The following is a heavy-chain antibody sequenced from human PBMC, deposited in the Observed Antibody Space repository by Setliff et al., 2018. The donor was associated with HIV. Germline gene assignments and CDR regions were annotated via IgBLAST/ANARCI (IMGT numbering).Heavy chain of an antibody. CDR1: GGSISSSVYY. D-gene: IGHD2-21*02. Sequence: SETLSLTCTVSGGSISSSVYYWGWIRQPPGKGLEWIGNIYYSGSTYYNPSLKSRITISVDTSKNQFSLRLTSVTAADTAVYYCARYLFCGGDCYSGFDYWGQGTLVTVSS. CDR3: ARYLFCGGDCYSGFDY. CDR2: IYYSGST. V-gene: IGHV4-39*07. J-gene: IGHJ4*02.